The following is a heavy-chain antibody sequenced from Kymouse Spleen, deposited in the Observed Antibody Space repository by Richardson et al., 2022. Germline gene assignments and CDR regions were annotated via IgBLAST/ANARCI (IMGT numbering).Heavy chain of an antibody. J-gene: IGHJ6*02. Sequence: EVQLVESGGGLVKPGGSLRLSCAASGFTFSNAWMSWVRQAPGKGLEWVGRIKSKTDGGTTDYAAPVKGRFTISRDDSKNTLYLQMNSLKTEDTAVYYCTTDLLEWLSPPYYGMDVWGQGTTVTVSS. CDR2: IKSKTDGGTT. CDR1: GFTFSNAW. V-gene: IGHV3-15*01. D-gene: IGHD3-3*01. CDR3: TTDLLEWLSPPYYGMDV.